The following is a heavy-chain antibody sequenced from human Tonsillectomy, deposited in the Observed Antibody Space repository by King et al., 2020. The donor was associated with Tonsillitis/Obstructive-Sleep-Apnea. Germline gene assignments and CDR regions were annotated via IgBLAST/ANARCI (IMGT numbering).Heavy chain of an antibody. D-gene: IGHD3-22*01. CDR1: GFTFSSYA. CDR3: AXXXXYXXXSGGXXX. CDR2: ISYDGSNK. Sequence: HVQLVEXXGGVVQPGRSLRLSCAASGFTFSSYAMHWVRQAPGKGLEWVAVISYDGSNKYYADSVKGRFTISRDNSKNTLYLQMNSLRAEDTAVYYCAXXXXYXXXSGGXXXWXXXTLVTVXX. V-gene: IGHV3-30*04. J-gene: IGHJ4*01.